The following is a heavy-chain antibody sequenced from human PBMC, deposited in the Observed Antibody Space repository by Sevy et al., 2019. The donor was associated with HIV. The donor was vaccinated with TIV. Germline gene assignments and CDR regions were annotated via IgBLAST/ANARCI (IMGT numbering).Heavy chain of an antibody. CDR1: GDSISSSNFY. CDR2: IYYSGIT. Sequence: SETLSLTCTVSGDSISSSNFYWGWIRQPPGKGLEWIGSIYYSGITYYNPSLKSRVTISVDTSKDQFSLKLRSVTAADTAVYYCARLFDDSSGPPSDYCGQGTLVTVSS. D-gene: IGHD3-22*01. CDR3: ARLFDDSSGPPSDY. J-gene: IGHJ4*02. V-gene: IGHV4-39*01.